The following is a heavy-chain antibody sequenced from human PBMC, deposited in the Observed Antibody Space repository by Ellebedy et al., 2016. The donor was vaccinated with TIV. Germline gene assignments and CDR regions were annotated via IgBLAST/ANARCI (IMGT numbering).Heavy chain of an antibody. D-gene: IGHD1-26*01. J-gene: IGHJ4*02. V-gene: IGHV3-30*01. CDR1: GFTFSSYA. CDR2: ISYDGSNK. Sequence: GESLKISCAASGFTFSSYAMHWVRQAPGKGLEWVAVISYDGSNKYYADSVKGRFTISRDNSKNTLYLQMNSLRAEDTAVYYCASSTPVGYWGQGTLVTVSS. CDR3: ASSTPVGY.